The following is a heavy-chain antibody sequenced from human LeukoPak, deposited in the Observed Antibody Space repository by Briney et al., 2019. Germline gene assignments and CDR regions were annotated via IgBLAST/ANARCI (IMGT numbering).Heavy chain of an antibody. V-gene: IGHV4-39*01. Sequence: ASETLSLTCTVSGDSISSSSDYWGWIRQPPGKGLEWIGNIYYSGSTYYNPSLKSRVTISVDTSRNQFSLKFSSVIAADTAVYYXXXXXXXYTVDXXGQGTLVTVSS. CDR1: GDSISSSSDY. CDR2: IYYSGST. J-gene: IGHJ4*02. D-gene: IGHD1-1*01. CDR3: XXXXXXYTVDX.